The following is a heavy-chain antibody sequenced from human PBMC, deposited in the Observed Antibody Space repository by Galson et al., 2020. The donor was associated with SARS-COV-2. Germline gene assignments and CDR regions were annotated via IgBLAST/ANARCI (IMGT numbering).Heavy chain of an antibody. CDR2: IKSKTDGGTT. J-gene: IGHJ4*02. Sequence: GESLKLPCAASGFTFSNAWMSWVRQAPGKGLEWVGRIKSKTDGGTTDYAAPVKGRFTIPRDDSKNTLYLQMNSLKTEDTAVYYCTTDRVYDYVWGSYRYPDYWGQGTLVTVSS. CDR1: GFTFSNAW. V-gene: IGHV3-15*01. CDR3: TTDRVYDYVWGSYRYPDY. D-gene: IGHD3-16*02.